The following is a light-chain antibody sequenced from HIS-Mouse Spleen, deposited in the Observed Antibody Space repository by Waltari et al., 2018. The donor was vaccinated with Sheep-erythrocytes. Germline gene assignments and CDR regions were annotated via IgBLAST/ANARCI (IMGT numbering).Light chain of an antibody. Sequence: QSALTQPASVSGSPGQSITLSCTGTSSDVGSYNLVSWYQRHPGKAPKLMIYEGSKRPSGVSNRFSGSKSGNTASLTISGLQAEDEADYYCCSYAGSSTPWVFGGGTKLTVL. CDR3: CSYAGSSTPWV. CDR2: EGS. CDR1: SSDVGSYNL. V-gene: IGLV2-23*01. J-gene: IGLJ3*02.